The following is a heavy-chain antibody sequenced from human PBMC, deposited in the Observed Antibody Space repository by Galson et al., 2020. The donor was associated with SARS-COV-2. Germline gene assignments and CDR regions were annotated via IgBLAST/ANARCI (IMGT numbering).Heavy chain of an antibody. V-gene: IGHV3-49*03. CDR2: IRNKAYGGTT. D-gene: IGHD5-12*01. CDR1: GFTFGDYA. CDR3: TRNVHGYNSDSEY. Sequence: GESLKISCIGSGFTFGDYAMSWFRQAPGKGLEWVGTIRNKAYGGTTEYAASVKGRFTISRDDSKNTAYLQMNSLKTEDTAVYYCTRNVHGYNSDSEYWGQGTLVTVSS. J-gene: IGHJ4*02.